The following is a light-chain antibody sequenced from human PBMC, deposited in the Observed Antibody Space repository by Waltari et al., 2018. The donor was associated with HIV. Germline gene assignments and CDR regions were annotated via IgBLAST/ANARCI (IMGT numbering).Light chain of an antibody. CDR3: SSFTASGTQV. CDR2: EVT. J-gene: IGLJ3*02. V-gene: IGLV2-14*01. CDR1: SSDVGSYNY. Sequence: HSALAQPASVSGSPGQSITISCTGPSSDVGSYNYFPCYQHHPGKAPKLMIYEVTSRPSGVSNRFSGSKSGNTASLTISGLQAEDEADYYCSSFTASGTQVFGGGTKLTVL.